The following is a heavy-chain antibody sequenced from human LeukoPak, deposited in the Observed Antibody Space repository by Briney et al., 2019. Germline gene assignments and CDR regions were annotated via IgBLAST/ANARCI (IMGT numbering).Heavy chain of an antibody. CDR3: AREWDHDVDYFDY. Sequence: GASVKVSCKASGYTFTGYYMHWVRQAPGQGLEWMGWINPNSGGTNYAQKFQGRVTMTRDTSISTAYMELSRLRSDDTAVYYCAREWDHDVDYFDYWGQGTLVTVSS. J-gene: IGHJ4*02. V-gene: IGHV1-2*02. D-gene: IGHD1-26*01. CDR1: GYTFTGYY. CDR2: INPNSGGT.